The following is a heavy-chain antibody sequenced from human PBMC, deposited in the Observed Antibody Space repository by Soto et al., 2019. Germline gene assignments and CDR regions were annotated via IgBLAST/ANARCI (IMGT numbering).Heavy chain of an antibody. Sequence: ASVKVSCKASGYTFTSYAMHWVRQAPGQRLEWMGWINAGNGNTKYSQKFQGRVTISRDNSKNTLYIQMGSLRAEDMAVYYCARRQQGELYGMDAWGQGTTVTVSS. D-gene: IGHD1-26*01. CDR3: ARRQQGELYGMDA. CDR2: INAGNGNT. V-gene: IGHV1-3*03. J-gene: IGHJ6*02. CDR1: GYTFTSYA.